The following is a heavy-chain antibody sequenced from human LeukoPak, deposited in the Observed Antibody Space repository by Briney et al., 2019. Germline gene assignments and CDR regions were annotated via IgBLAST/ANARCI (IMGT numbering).Heavy chain of an antibody. CDR2: ISFDGRNI. Sequence: GGSLRLSCAASGFTLSSYGMHWVRQAPGKGLEWVAVISFDGRNIYYADSVKGRFTISRDNSKNTLYLQMNSLRAEDTAVYYCAKDRGSGRVRGVIINYWGQGTLVTVSS. J-gene: IGHJ4*02. CDR3: AKDRGSGRVRGVIINY. CDR1: GFTLSSYG. D-gene: IGHD3-10*01. V-gene: IGHV3-30*18.